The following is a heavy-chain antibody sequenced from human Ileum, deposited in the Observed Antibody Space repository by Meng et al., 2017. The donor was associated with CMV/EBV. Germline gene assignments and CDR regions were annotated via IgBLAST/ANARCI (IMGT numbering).Heavy chain of an antibody. CDR1: GGSISSYY. V-gene: IGHV4-59*01. CDR3: ARGGASSKYFDS. D-gene: IGHD4-11*01. CDR2: AHNSGST. J-gene: IGHJ4*02. Sequence: SETLSLTCIVSGGSISSYYWSWIRQPPGKGLEWIGWAHNSGSTNYNPSLKSRVAVSVDTSKNHFSLTLASVTAADTGIYYCARGGASSKYFDSWGQGTLGTVSS.